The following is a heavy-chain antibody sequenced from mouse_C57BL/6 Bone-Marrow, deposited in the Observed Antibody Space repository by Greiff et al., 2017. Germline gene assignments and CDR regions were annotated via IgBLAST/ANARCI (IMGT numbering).Heavy chain of an antibody. D-gene: IGHD2-3*01. CDR2: IHPNSGST. Sequence: QVQLQQPGAELVKPGASVKLSCKASGYTFTSYWMHWVKQRPGQGLEWIGMIHPNSGSTNYNEKFKSKATLTVDKSSSTAYMQLSSLTSEDSAVYSCARGPMGGYYARYFDVWGTGTTVTVSS. CDR3: ARGPMGGYYARYFDV. CDR1: GYTFTSYW. J-gene: IGHJ1*03. V-gene: IGHV1-64*01.